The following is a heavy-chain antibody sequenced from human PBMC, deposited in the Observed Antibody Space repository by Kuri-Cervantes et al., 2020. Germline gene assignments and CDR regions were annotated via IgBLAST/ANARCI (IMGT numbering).Heavy chain of an antibody. D-gene: IGHD2-8*02. Sequence: SVKVSCKASGGTFSSYAISWVRQAPGQGLEWMGGIIPIFGTANYAQKFQGRVTITADKSTSTAYMELSRLRSDDTAVYYCAREILGDYFDYWGQGTLVTVSS. CDR3: AREILGDYFDY. CDR1: GGTFSSYA. J-gene: IGHJ4*02. V-gene: IGHV1-69*06. CDR2: IIPIFGTA.